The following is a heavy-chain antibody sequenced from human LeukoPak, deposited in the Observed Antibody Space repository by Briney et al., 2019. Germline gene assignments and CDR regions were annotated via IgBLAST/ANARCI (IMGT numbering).Heavy chain of an antibody. CDR3: ARARERELLGDYFDY. V-gene: IGHV4-34*01. Sequence: PSETLSLTCAVYGGSFSGYYWSWIRQPPGKGLEWIGEINHSGSTNYNPSLKSRVTISVDTSKNQFSLKLSSVTAADTAVYYCARARERELLGDYFDYWGQGTLVTVSS. CDR1: GGSFSGYY. J-gene: IGHJ4*02. CDR2: INHSGST. D-gene: IGHD1-26*01.